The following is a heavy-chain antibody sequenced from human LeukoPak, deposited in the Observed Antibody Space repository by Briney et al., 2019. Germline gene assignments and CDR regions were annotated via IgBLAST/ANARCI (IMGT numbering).Heavy chain of an antibody. CDR1: GYTFTGYY. D-gene: IGHD1-26*01. V-gene: IGHV1-2*02. CDR2: INPNSGGT. CDR3: ARDGRPSNSGSYIWFDP. J-gene: IGHJ5*02. Sequence: GASVKVSCKASGYTFTGYYMHWVRQAPGQGLVWMGWINPNSGGTNYAQKFQGRVTMTRDTSISTAYMELSRLRSDDTAVYYCARDGRPSNSGSYIWFDPWGQGTLVTVSS.